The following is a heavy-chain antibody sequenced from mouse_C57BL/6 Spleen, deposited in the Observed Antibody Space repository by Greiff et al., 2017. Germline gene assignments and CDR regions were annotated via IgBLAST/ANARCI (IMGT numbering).Heavy chain of an antibody. Sequence: VQLQQPGTELVKPGASVKLSCKASGYTFTSYWMHWVKQRPGQGLEWIGNINPSNGGTNYNEKFKSKATLTVDKSSSTAYMQLSSLTSEDSAVYYCARSDGYYVDYYAMDYWGQGTSVTVSS. V-gene: IGHV1-53*01. CDR1: GYTFTSYW. D-gene: IGHD2-3*01. CDR2: INPSNGGT. J-gene: IGHJ4*01. CDR3: ARSDGYYVDYYAMDY.